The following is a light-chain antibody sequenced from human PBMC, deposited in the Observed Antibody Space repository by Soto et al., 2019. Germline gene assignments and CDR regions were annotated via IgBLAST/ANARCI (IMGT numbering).Light chain of an antibody. CDR2: LNSDGSH. V-gene: IGLV4-69*01. Sequence: QLVLTQSPSASASLGASVKLTCTLSSGHSSYAIAWHQQQPEKGPRYLMKLNSDGSHSKGDGIPDRFSGSSSGAVRYLTISRLRSEDEADYYCQPWGTGIQVFGGGTKLTVL. CDR3: QPWGTGIQV. CDR1: SGHSSYA. J-gene: IGLJ3*02.